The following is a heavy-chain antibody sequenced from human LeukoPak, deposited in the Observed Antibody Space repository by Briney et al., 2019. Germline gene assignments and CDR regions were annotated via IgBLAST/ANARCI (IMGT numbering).Heavy chain of an antibody. D-gene: IGHD5-18*01. CDR2: IYYSGST. V-gene: IGHV4-59*08. CDR1: GGSISCYY. CDR3: ASSRVDTVINH. Sequence: SETLSLTCTVSGGSISCYYCSWIRQPPGKGLEWIGYIYYSGSTSYNPSLKSRVTISVDTSKNQFSLKLSSVTAADTAVYFCASSRVDTVINHWGQGTLVTVSS. J-gene: IGHJ4*02.